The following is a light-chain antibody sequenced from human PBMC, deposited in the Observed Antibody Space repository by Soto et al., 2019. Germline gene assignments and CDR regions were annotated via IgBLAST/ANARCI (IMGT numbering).Light chain of an antibody. CDR1: QSMGSY. CDR3: QQSYSTLYI. Sequence: DIQMTQSPSSLSASVGDRVTITCRASQSMGSYLNWYQQKPGKAPKLLIYAASSLQSGVPSRFSGSGSGTDSTLTISSLQPGDFATYSCQQSYSTLYIFGQGTKLEIK. V-gene: IGKV1-39*01. J-gene: IGKJ2*01. CDR2: AAS.